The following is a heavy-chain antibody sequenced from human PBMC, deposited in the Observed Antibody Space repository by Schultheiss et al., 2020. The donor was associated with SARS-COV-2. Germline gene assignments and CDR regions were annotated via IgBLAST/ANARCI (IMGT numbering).Heavy chain of an antibody. D-gene: IGHD2-2*02. CDR2: INTEGSGT. J-gene: IGHJ2*01. Sequence: GGSLRLSCAASGFTFSSYWMHWVRQAPGKGLVWVSRINTEGSGTTYADSVKGRFTISRDNAKNTLYLQMNSLRDEDTAVYYCARGTISYCSVSSCYKNFDLWGRGTLVTVSS. V-gene: IGHV3-74*03. CDR3: ARGTISYCSVSSCYKNFDL. CDR1: GFTFSSYW.